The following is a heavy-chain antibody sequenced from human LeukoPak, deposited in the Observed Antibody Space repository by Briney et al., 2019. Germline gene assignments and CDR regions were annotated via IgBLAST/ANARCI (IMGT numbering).Heavy chain of an antibody. V-gene: IGHV1-18*04. CDR3: ARDYYGSGSYYSPGVY. CDR2: ISAYNGNT. Sequence: VASVKVSCKASGYTFTSYYMYWVRQAPGQGLEWMGWISAYNGNTNYAQKLQGRVTMTTDTSTSTAYMELRSLRSDDTAVYYCARDYYGSGSYYSPGVYWGQGTLVTVSS. J-gene: IGHJ4*02. D-gene: IGHD3-10*01. CDR1: GYTFTSYY.